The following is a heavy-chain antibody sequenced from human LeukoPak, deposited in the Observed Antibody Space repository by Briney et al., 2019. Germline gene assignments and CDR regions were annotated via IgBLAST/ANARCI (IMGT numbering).Heavy chain of an antibody. D-gene: IGHD3-9*01. J-gene: IGHJ3*02. CDR2: ISGSGGST. V-gene: IGHV3-23*01. Sequence: GGSLRLSCAASGFTFSSYGMSWVRQAPGKGLEWVSAISGSGGSTYYADSVKGRFTISRDNSKNTLYLQMNSLRAEDTAVYYCAKDRTRYYDILTGYPDAFDIWGQGTMVTVSS. CDR1: GFTFSSYG. CDR3: AKDRTRYYDILTGYPDAFDI.